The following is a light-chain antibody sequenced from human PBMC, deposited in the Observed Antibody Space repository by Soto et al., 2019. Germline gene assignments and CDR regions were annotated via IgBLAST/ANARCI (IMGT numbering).Light chain of an antibody. Sequence: EIVLTQSPATLSLSPGERATLSCRARQSVSSYLAWYQQKPGQAPRLLIYDASNRATGIPSRFSGSGSGTDFTLTISSLEPKDFAVYYCQQRSNWPPPYTFGQGTKLEIK. V-gene: IGKV3-11*01. CDR2: DAS. J-gene: IGKJ2*01. CDR1: QSVSSY. CDR3: QQRSNWPPPYT.